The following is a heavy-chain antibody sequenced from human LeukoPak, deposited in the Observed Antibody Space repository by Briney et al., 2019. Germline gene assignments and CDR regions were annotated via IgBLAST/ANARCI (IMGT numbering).Heavy chain of an antibody. D-gene: IGHD3-10*01. CDR3: AKILWFTTGSYIFDY. Sequence: PGGSLRLSCAASGFTFSDAWMSWVRQAPGKGLEWVGRIKSKTDGGTTDYAAPVKGRFTISRDDSKNTLYLQMNSLRVDDTAIYYCAKILWFTTGSYIFDYWGQGTLVTVSS. CDR2: IKSKTDGGTT. CDR1: GFTFSDAW. J-gene: IGHJ4*02. V-gene: IGHV3-15*01.